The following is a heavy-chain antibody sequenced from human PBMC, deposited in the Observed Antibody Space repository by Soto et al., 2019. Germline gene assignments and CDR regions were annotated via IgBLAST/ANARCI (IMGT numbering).Heavy chain of an antibody. J-gene: IGHJ3*02. V-gene: IGHV3-21*06. D-gene: IGHD2-2*02. CDR2: ISAYSSPI. CDR1: GFTFSSYS. CDR3: VRGGRGYTRDDVFDI. Sequence: EVPLVESGGGLVKPGGSLRLSCVDSGFTFSSYSMNWVRQAPGKGLEWVSSISAYSSPIFYADSVKGRFTISRDNAKNSLYLQMNSLGAGDTAVYYCVRGGRGYTRDDVFDIWGQGTMVTVSS.